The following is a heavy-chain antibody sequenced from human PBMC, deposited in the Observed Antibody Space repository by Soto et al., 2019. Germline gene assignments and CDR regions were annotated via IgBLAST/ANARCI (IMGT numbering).Heavy chain of an antibody. CDR1: DFTFSSYA. D-gene: IGHD2-21*02. V-gene: IGHV3-30-3*01. Sequence: GGSLRLSVADLDFTFSSYALHWVPQSPGKGLGGVAFISYEGSNKYYADSFKGRFPTSRNSSKTTLSLQVNSLRPGDTPGYYCTRVRSYCNCDCYENYFYYGLDVWGQGTTVTVSS. J-gene: IGHJ6*02. CDR3: TRVRSYCNCDCYENYFYYGLDV. CDR2: ISYEGSNK.